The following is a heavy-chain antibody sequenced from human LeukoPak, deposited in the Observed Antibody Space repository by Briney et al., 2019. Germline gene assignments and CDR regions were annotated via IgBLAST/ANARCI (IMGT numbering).Heavy chain of an antibody. V-gene: IGHV1-18*01. CDR2: ISAYNGNT. CDR1: GYTFTSYG. J-gene: IGHJ4*02. CDR3: ARDHGRAAAGRSFDY. D-gene: IGHD6-13*01. Sequence: GASVKVSCKASGYTFTSYGISWVRQAPGQGLEWMGWISAYNGNTNYAQKLQGRVTMTADTSTSTAYMELRSLRSDDTAVYYCARDHGRAAAGRSFDYWGQGTLVTVSS.